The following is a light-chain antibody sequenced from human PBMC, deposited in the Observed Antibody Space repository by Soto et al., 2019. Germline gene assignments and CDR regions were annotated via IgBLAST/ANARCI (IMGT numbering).Light chain of an antibody. CDR3: GSWDSSLSAYV. V-gene: IGLV1-51*01. CDR2: DDN. J-gene: IGLJ1*01. Sequence: QSVMTQPPSVSAAPGQKVTISCSGSSSNIGGNSVSWYQQLPGTAPKLLIYDDNTRPSGIPDRFSGSKSGTSATLGITGFQTGDEAEYYCGSWDSSLSAYVFGTGTKLTVL. CDR1: SSNIGGNS.